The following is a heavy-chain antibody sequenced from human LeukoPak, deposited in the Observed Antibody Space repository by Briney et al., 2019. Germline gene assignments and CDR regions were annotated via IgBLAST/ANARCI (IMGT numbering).Heavy chain of an antibody. V-gene: IGHV1-8*02. D-gene: IGHD3-10*01. J-gene: IGHJ4*02. Sequence: ASVKVSCKASGYTFTSYGISWVRQATGQGLEWMGWMNPNSGNTGYAQKFQGRVTMTRNTSISTAYMELSSLRSDDTAVYYCARDRYYGSGRTLNYWGQGTLVTVSS. CDR1: GYTFTSYG. CDR3: ARDRYYGSGRTLNY. CDR2: MNPNSGNT.